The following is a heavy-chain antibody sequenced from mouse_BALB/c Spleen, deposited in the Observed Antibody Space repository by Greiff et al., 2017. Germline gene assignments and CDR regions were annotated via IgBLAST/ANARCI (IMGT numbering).Heavy chain of an antibody. Sequence: EVKLVESGGGLVQPGGSRKLSCAASGFTFSSFGMHWVRQAPEKGLEWVAYISSGSSTIYYADKVKGRFTITRDNPKNTLFLQMTSLRSEDTAMYYCARGDWDDAMDYWGQGTSVTVSS. CDR1: GFTFSSFG. CDR2: ISSGSSTI. V-gene: IGHV5-17*02. D-gene: IGHD4-1*01. J-gene: IGHJ4*01. CDR3: ARGDWDDAMDY.